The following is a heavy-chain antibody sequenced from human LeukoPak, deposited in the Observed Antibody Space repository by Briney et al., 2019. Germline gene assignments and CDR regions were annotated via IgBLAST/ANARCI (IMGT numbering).Heavy chain of an antibody. J-gene: IGHJ4*02. Sequence: GGSLRLSCAASGFTFSSYAMSWVRQAPGKGLEWVSAISGSGGSTYYADSVKGRFTISRDNSKNTLYLQMNSLRAEDTAVYYCAKDVEWLSTPPPIDYWGQGTLVTVSS. V-gene: IGHV3-23*01. CDR3: AKDVEWLSTPPPIDY. CDR1: GFTFSSYA. D-gene: IGHD3-3*01. CDR2: ISGSGGST.